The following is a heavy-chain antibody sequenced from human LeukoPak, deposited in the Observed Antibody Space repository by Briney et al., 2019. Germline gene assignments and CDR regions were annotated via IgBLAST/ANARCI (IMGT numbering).Heavy chain of an antibody. D-gene: IGHD4-17*01. Sequence: PSETLSLTCAVYGGSFSGCYWSWIRQPPGKGLEWIGEINHSGSTNYNPSLKSRVTISVDTSKNQFSLKLSSVTAADTAVYYCARDDYGDYPYYFDYWGQGTLVTVSS. V-gene: IGHV4-34*01. CDR3: ARDDYGDYPYYFDY. J-gene: IGHJ4*02. CDR1: GGSFSGCY. CDR2: INHSGST.